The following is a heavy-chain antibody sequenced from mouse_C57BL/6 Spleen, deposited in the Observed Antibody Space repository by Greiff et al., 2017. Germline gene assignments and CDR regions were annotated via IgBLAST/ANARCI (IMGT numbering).Heavy chain of an antibody. V-gene: IGHV1-42*01. CDR1: GYSFTGYY. CDR2: INPSTGGT. D-gene: IGHD2-4*01. J-gene: IGHJ3*01. CDR3: ARLDYDYDDGPFFAY. Sequence: EVKLVESGPELVKPGASVKISCKASGYSFTGYYMNWVKQSPEKSLEWIGEINPSTGGTTYNQKFKAKATLTVDKSSSTAYMQLKSLTSEDSAVYYCARLDYDYDDGPFFAYWGQGTLVTVSA.